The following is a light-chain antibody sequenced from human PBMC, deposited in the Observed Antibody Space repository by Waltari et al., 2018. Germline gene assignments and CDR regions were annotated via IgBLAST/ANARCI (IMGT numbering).Light chain of an antibody. Sequence: QSALTQPASVSGSLGQSIPISCTGTSSDVGGYNFVSWYQQHPGKVPKLVISDVSKRPSGVSNRFSASKSDNTASLTISGLQAEDEADYYCSSYTSSRTLVFGGGTKLTVL. CDR3: SSYTSSRTLV. J-gene: IGLJ2*01. CDR2: DVS. V-gene: IGLV2-14*03. CDR1: SSDVGGYNF.